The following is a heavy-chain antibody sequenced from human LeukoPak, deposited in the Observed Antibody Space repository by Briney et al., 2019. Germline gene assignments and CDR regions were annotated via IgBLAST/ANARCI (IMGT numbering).Heavy chain of an antibody. V-gene: IGHV6-1*01. J-gene: IGHJ4*02. CDR1: GDSVSINSAS. CDR3: ARDNDYGGYYFDY. Sequence: SQTLSLTCAISGDSVSINSASWHWIRQSPSRGLQWLGRTYYTSKWFNDYAVSLKSRITINPDTSKNQFSLQLNSVTPEDTAVYFCARDNDYGGYYFDYWGQGTLVTVSS. CDR2: TYYTSKWFN. D-gene: IGHD4-23*01.